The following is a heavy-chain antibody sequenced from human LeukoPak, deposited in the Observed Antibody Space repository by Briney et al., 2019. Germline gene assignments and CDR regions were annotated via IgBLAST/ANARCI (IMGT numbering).Heavy chain of an antibody. Sequence: GGSLRLSCAASGFTFSSYAMHWVRQAPGKGLEWVAVISYDGSNKYYADSVKGRFTVSRDNFKNTLYLQMNSLRAEDTAVYYCASALAPRWLYMYYYYGMDVWRQVTTVSVAS. CDR2: ISYDGSNK. CDR1: GFTFSSYA. D-gene: IGHD5-24*01. J-gene: IGHJ6*02. V-gene: IGHV3-30-3*01. CDR3: ASALAPRWLYMYYYYGMDV.